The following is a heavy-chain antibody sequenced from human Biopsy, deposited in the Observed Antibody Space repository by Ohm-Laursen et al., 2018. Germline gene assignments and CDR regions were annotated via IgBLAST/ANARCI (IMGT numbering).Heavy chain of an antibody. D-gene: IGHD3-22*01. CDR2: VYYSGIT. V-gene: IGHV4-59*08. CDR1: GGSISSYY. Sequence: SQTLSLTCAVSGGSISSYYWTWIRQPPGKGLEWIGDVYYSGITNRNPSFKSRVTILVDTSKNQFSLKLNSVTAADTAVYYCGRREVVITHDAFDAWGQGTMVTVSS. J-gene: IGHJ3*01. CDR3: GRREVVITHDAFDA.